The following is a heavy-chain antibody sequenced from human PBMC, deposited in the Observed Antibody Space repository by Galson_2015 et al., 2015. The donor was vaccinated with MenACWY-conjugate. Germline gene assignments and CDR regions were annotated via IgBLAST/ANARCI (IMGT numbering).Heavy chain of an antibody. V-gene: IGHV5-51*01. CDR3: ARQGPTSTARNYFDP. Sequence: QSGAEVKKPGESLQISCTASGSRFTDFWIGWVRQMPGKGLEWMGIIWPGDSDTRYSPSFQGQVTISADKSINTAYLQWRSLRASDTAMYYCARQGPTSTARNYFDPWGQGTLVTVSS. J-gene: IGHJ5*02. CDR1: GSRFTDFW. CDR2: IWPGDSDT. D-gene: IGHD1-7*01.